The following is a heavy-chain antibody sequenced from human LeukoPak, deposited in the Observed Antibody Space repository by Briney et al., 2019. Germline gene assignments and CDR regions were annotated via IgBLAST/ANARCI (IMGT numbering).Heavy chain of an antibody. CDR3: ARNWLLYYMDV. V-gene: IGHV3-53*01. CDR2: IYSGGST. D-gene: IGHD3-9*01. Sequence: GGSLRLSCAASGFTVSSNYMSCVRQAPGKGLEWVSVIYSGGSTYYADSVKGRFTISRDNSKNTLYLQMNSLRAEDTAVYYCARNWLLYYMDVWGKGTTVTISS. CDR1: GFTVSSNY. J-gene: IGHJ6*03.